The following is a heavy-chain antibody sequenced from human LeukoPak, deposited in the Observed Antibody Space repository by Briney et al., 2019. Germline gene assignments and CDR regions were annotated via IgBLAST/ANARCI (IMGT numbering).Heavy chain of an antibody. V-gene: IGHV4-61*02. J-gene: IGHJ6*02. CDR3: ARDSSSWDYYYYGMDV. Sequence: SETLSLTCPVSGGSISSGSYYWSWIRQPAGKGLEWIWRIYTSGSTNYNPSLKSRVTISVDTSKNQFSLKLSSVTAADTAVYYCARDSSSWDYYYYGMDVWGQGTTVTVSS. CDR2: IYTSGST. CDR1: GGSISSGSYY. D-gene: IGHD6-13*01.